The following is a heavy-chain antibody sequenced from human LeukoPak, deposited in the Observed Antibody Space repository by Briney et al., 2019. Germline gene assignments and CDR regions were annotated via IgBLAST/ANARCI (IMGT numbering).Heavy chain of an antibody. CDR2: MYLDGRT. V-gene: IGHV4-4*02. D-gene: IGHD6-19*01. CDR1: GGSISSLNL. Sequence: SETLSLTCAVSGGSISSLNLWSWLRQPPGKGLEWVGEMYLDGRTNFHPSVRGRVTIFIDKPKNQLSLQLTSVTAADTAVYYFAGLEGRYSTDWFYFFDYWGQGALVTVSS. CDR3: AGLEGRYSTDWFYFFDY. J-gene: IGHJ4*02.